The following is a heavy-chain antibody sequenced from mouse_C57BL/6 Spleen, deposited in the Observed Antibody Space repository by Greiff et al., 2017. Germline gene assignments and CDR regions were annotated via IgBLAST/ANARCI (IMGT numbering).Heavy chain of an antibody. V-gene: IGHV5-9-1*02. Sequence: EVNVVESGEGLVKHGGSLKLSCAASGFTFSSYAMSWVRQTPEKRLEWVAYISSGGDYIYYADTVKGRFTISRDNARNTLYLQMSSLKSEDTAMYYCTRGDYSGPYFDYWGQGTTLTVSS. CDR3: TRGDYSGPYFDY. J-gene: IGHJ2*01. CDR2: ISSGGDYI. D-gene: IGHD1-1*01. CDR1: GFTFSSYA.